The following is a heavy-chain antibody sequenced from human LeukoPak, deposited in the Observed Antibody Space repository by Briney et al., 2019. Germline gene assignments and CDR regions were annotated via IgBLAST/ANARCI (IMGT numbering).Heavy chain of an antibody. Sequence: SETLSLTCTVSGGSISSYYWSWIRQPPGKGLERIGYIYYSGSTNYNPSLKSRVTISVDTSKNQFSLKLSSVTAADTAVYYCARDGDQGIRSAFDIWGQGTMVTVSS. CDR3: ARDGDQGIRSAFDI. D-gene: IGHD7-27*01. CDR1: GGSISSYY. J-gene: IGHJ3*02. V-gene: IGHV4-59*01. CDR2: IYYSGST.